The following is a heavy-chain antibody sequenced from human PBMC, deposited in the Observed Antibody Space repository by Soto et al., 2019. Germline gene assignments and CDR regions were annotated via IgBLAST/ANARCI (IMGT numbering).Heavy chain of an antibody. V-gene: IGHV3-23*01. D-gene: IGHD2-21*02. CDR3: AKTSRFFGDHTDYFDS. Sequence: DVQLLESGGGLVQPGGSLRLSCAASGFTFSRFAMSWVRLAPGKGLEWVSGVGGNGASTYYADSVRGRFTISRDNSKNTLYLHMNGLRAEDTATYFCAKTSRFFGDHTDYFDSWGQGTLVTVSS. CDR1: GFTFSRFA. CDR2: VGGNGAST. J-gene: IGHJ4*02.